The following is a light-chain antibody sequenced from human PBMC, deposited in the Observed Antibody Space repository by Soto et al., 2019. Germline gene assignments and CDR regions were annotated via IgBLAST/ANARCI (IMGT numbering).Light chain of an antibody. V-gene: IGKV3-11*01. Sequence: EIVLTQSPGTLSLSPGERATLSCRASQSVSSDYLAWYQQKPGQAPRLLIYDASKRATGIPARFSGSGSGTDFTLTISSLEPEDFAVYYCQQHNNWPTFGQGTRLEIK. J-gene: IGKJ5*01. CDR1: QSVSSDY. CDR2: DAS. CDR3: QQHNNWPT.